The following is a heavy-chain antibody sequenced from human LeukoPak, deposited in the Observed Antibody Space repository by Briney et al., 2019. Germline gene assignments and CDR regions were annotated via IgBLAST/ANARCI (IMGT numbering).Heavy chain of an antibody. CDR1: GFTFCDYA. Sequence: PGGSLRLSCTASGFTFCDYAMSWVRQAPGKGLGWVGFIRSKAYGGTTEYAASVKGRFTISRDDSKSIAYLQMNSLKTEDTAVYYCTKNLRRLDYWGQGTLVTVSS. CDR2: IRSKAYGGTT. J-gene: IGHJ4*02. D-gene: IGHD4-17*01. CDR3: TKNLRRLDY. V-gene: IGHV3-49*04.